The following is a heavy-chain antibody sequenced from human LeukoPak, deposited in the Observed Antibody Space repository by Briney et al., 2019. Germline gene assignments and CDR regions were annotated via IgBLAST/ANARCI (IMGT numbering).Heavy chain of an antibody. Sequence: GGSLRLSCAASGFTFSNYWMSWVRQAPGKGLEWVANIKQDGSEKYYVDSVKGRFTISRDDAKDSVFLQMNSLRVDDTAVYYCARTYDFGRGPPGDAFDNWGQGTLVTVPS. CDR1: GFTFSNYW. D-gene: IGHD3-3*01. V-gene: IGHV3-7*01. CDR2: IKQDGSEK. J-gene: IGHJ3*02. CDR3: ARTYDFGRGPPGDAFDN.